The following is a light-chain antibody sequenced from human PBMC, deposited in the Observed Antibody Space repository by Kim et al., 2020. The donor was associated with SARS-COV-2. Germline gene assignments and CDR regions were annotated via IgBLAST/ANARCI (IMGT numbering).Light chain of an antibody. CDR1: KLGDRY. Sequence: VSPGQTASITCSGDKLGDRYACWYQQKPGQSPVLLIYQDSQRPSGIPERFSGSNSGNTATLTISGTQAMDEADYYCQAWDSSTAVFGGGTQLTVL. J-gene: IGLJ2*01. CDR2: QDS. V-gene: IGLV3-1*01. CDR3: QAWDSSTAV.